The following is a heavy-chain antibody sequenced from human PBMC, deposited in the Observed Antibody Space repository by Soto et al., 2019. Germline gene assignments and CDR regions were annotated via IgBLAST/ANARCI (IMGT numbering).Heavy chain of an antibody. D-gene: IGHD3-10*01. CDR2: IYHSGST. CDR1: GGSISSGGYS. CDR3: ASTRRGFGRFDY. Sequence: PSETLSLTCAVSGGSISSGGYSWSWIRQPPGKGLEWIGYIYHSGSTYYNPSLKSRVTILVDRSKNQFSLKLSSVTAADTAVYYCASTRRGFGRFDYWGQGTLVTVSS. V-gene: IGHV4-30-2*01. J-gene: IGHJ4*02.